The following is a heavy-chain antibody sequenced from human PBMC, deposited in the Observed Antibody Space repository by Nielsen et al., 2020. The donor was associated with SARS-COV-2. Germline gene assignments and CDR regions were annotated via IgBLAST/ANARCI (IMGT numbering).Heavy chain of an antibody. CDR2: INPSGGST. CDR3: ARWDDRGGYYYGMDV. Sequence: ASVKVSCKASGYTFTSYYMHWVRQAPGQGLEWMGIINPSGGSTSYAQKFQGRVTMTRNTSISTAYMELSSLRSEDTAVYYCARWDDRGGYYYGMDVWGQGTTVTVSS. V-gene: IGHV1-46*01. CDR1: GYTFTSYY. J-gene: IGHJ6*02. D-gene: IGHD1-1*01.